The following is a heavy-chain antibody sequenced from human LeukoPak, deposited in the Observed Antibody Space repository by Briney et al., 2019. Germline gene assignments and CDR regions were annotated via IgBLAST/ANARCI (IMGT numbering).Heavy chain of an antibody. Sequence: PGGSLRLSCAASGFTVSSNYMSWVRQAPGKGLEWVSVIYSGGSTYYADSVKGRFTISRDNSKNTLYLQMNSLRAEDTAVYYCMGGGPVTMVRGVIDRRFPYYYYGMDVWGQGTTVTVSS. CDR2: IYSGGST. CDR3: MGGGPVTMVRGVIDRRFPYYYYGMDV. D-gene: IGHD3-10*01. CDR1: GFTVSSNY. V-gene: IGHV3-53*01. J-gene: IGHJ6*02.